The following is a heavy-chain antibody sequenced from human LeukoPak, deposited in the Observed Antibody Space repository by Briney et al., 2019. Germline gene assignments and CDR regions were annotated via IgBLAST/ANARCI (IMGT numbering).Heavy chain of an antibody. CDR2: IYYSRST. V-gene: IGHV4-59*01. J-gene: IGHJ5*02. CDR3: ARDLAAARFDP. CDR1: GGSISSYY. D-gene: IGHD6-13*01. Sequence: SETLSLTCTVSGGSISSYYWSWIRQPPGKGLEWIGYIYYSRSTNYNPSLKSRVTISVDTSKNQFSLKLSSVTAADTAVYYCARDLAAARFDPWGQGTLVTVSS.